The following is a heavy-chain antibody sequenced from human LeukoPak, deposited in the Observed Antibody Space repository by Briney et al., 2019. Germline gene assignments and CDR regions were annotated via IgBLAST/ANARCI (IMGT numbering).Heavy chain of an antibody. CDR1: GGSISSYY. D-gene: IGHD3-16*01. Sequence: SETLSLTCTVSGGSISSYYWSWIRQPPGKGLEWIGYIHTSGSTNYNPSLKCRVTISVDTSKNQFSLKLSSVTAADTAVYYCARRRTLGVSGGCCWFDPWGQGTLVTVSS. CDR2: IHTSGST. V-gene: IGHV4-4*09. CDR3: ARRRTLGVSGGCCWFDP. J-gene: IGHJ5*02.